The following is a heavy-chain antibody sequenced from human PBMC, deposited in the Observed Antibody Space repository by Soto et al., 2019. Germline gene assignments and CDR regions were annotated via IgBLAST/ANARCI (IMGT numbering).Heavy chain of an antibody. CDR1: GGTFSSYA. J-gene: IGHJ6*02. D-gene: IGHD3-10*01. CDR2: IIPIFGTA. V-gene: IGHV1-69*13. CDR3: AREDNGSGNFYYYYGMDV. Sequence: ASVKVSCKASGGTFSSYAISWVRQAPGQGLEWMGGIIPIFGTANYAQKFQGRVTITADESTSTAYMELSSLRSEDTAVYYCAREDNGSGNFYYYYGMDVWGQGTTVTVSS.